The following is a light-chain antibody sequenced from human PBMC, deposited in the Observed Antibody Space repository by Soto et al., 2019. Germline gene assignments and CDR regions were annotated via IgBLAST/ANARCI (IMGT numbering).Light chain of an antibody. CDR1: QSVSSN. Sequence: EIVMTQSPATLSVPTGERATLSCRASQSVSSNSAWYQQKPGQAPRLLIYGASTRATGIPARFSGSGSGTEFTLTISSLQSEDFAVYYCQQYNNWPPWTFGQGTKVEIK. V-gene: IGKV3-15*01. CDR2: GAS. CDR3: QQYNNWPPWT. J-gene: IGKJ1*01.